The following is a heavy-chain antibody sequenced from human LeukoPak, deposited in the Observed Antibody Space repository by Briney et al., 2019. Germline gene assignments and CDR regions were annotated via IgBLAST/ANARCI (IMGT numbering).Heavy chain of an antibody. CDR2: IYDGRDT. CDR3: AQTTGWPGFDF. D-gene: IGHD6-19*01. V-gene: IGHV4-59*08. CDR1: GASTSRRY. J-gene: IGHJ4*02. Sequence: SETLSLTCSAAGASTSRRYWSWIRQSPGRTLEWIGHIYDGRDTKYNPSLTSRVTISVDTSRNQFSLSLTSVTAADTAIYYCAQTTGWPGFDFWGPGALVTVSS.